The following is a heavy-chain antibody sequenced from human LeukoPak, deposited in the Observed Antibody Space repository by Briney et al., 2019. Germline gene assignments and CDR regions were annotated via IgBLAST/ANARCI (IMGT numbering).Heavy chain of an antibody. V-gene: IGHV4-61*02. D-gene: IGHD4-23*01. CDR2: IYTSGST. CDR3: AGYGGNRFDY. J-gene: IGHJ4*02. CDR1: GGSISSGSYY. Sequence: PSETLSLTCTVSGGSISSGSYYWSWIRQPAGKGLEWIGRIYTSGSTNYNPSLKSRVTISVDTSKNQFSLKLSSVTAADTAVYYCAGYGGNRFDYWGQGTLVTVSS.